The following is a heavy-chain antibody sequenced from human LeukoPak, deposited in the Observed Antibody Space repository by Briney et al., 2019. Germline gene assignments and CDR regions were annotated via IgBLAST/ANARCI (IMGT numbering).Heavy chain of an antibody. Sequence: SETLSLTCAVYGGSFSGYYWSWIRQPPGKGLEWIGEINHSGSTNYNPSLKSRVTISVDTSKNQFSLKLSSVTAADTAVYYCARGVRYCSSTSCYLRRDDAFDIWGQGTMVTVSS. D-gene: IGHD2-2*01. CDR1: GGSFSGYY. J-gene: IGHJ3*02. CDR3: ARGVRYCSSTSCYLRRDDAFDI. V-gene: IGHV4-34*01. CDR2: INHSGST.